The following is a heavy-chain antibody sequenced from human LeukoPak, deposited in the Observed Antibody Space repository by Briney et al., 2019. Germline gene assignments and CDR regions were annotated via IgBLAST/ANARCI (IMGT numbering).Heavy chain of an antibody. CDR2: IYSGGST. J-gene: IGHJ4*02. Sequence: GGSLRLSCAASGFTVRSNYMSWVRQAPGKGLEWVAVIYSGGSTYYAGSVKGRFTISRDNAKNSLYLQMNSLRAEDTAVYYCARDRACSGGSCSYYFDYWGQGTLVTVSS. D-gene: IGHD2-15*01. V-gene: IGHV3-53*01. CDR1: GFTVRSNY. CDR3: ARDRACSGGSCSYYFDY.